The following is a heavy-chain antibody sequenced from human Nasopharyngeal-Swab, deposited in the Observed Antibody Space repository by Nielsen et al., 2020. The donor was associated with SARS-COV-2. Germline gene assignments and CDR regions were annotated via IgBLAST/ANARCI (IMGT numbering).Heavy chain of an antibody. CDR3: ASMDYYDNSGYFYDVDY. V-gene: IGHV3-48*03. Sequence: GEPLKISCAPSGFTFSAYEMNWVRQAQGKELEWVSYISRSGSTINYAVSVKGRFSISRDNAKNLLYLQMNSLRSEYTAVYFCASMDYYDNSGYFYDVDYWGQGTQVTVSS. J-gene: IGHJ4*02. D-gene: IGHD3-22*01. CDR2: ISRSGSTI. CDR1: GFTFSAYE.